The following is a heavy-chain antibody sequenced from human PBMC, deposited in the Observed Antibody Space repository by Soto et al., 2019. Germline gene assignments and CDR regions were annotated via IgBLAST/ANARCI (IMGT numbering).Heavy chain of an antibody. Sequence: EVQLVESGGGLVKPGGSLRLPGAASGLILVKAWLGWFRQAPGRGLEWVGGIKSKTDGGTTDYAAPVKGRFTISRDDSKNTLYLQMNSLKTEDTAVYYCTTDYFRVSPSYYYYMDVWGKGTTVTVSS. D-gene: IGHD1-26*01. J-gene: IGHJ6*03. CDR2: IKSKTDGGTT. V-gene: IGHV3-15*01. CDR1: GLILVKAW. CDR3: TTDYFRVSPSYYYYMDV.